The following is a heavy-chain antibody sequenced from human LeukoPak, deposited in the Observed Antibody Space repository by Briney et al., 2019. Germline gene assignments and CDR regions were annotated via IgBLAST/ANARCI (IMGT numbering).Heavy chain of an antibody. V-gene: IGHV3-23*01. J-gene: IGHJ6*03. CDR2: ISGSGGST. CDR1: GFTFTNYA. Sequence: SGGSLRLSCATSGFTFTNYAMNWVRQAPGKGLEWVSAISGSGGSTYYADSVKGRFTISRDNSKNTLYLQMNSLRAEDTAVYYCAKGTYYDFWSGYLNYYYYYYMDVWGKGTTVTVSS. D-gene: IGHD3-3*01. CDR3: AKGTYYDFWSGYLNYYYYYYMDV.